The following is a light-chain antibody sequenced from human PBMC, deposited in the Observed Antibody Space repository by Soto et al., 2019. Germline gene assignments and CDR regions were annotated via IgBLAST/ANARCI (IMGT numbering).Light chain of an antibody. V-gene: IGLV2-14*01. CDR1: SSDIGGYNS. CDR2: DVY. J-gene: IGLJ1*01. CDR3: SSYTSTTTRV. Sequence: QSALTQPASVSGSPGQSITISCTGTSSDIGGYNSVSWYQQHPGKAPKVMIYDVYNRPSGVSNRFSGSKSDNTASLTISELQAEDEADYYCSSYTSTTTRVFGTGTKVTVL.